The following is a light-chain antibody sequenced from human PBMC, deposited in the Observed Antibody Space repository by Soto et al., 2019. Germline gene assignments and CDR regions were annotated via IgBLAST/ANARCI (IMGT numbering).Light chain of an antibody. Sequence: DIVLTQSPGTLSLSPGERATLSCRASQIISSTYLGQYQQQPGQAPRLLIYGASSRATGIPDRFSGSGSGTDFTLTISRLEPEDFAVYYCQHYGTSLYTFGQGTKLEIK. J-gene: IGKJ2*01. V-gene: IGKV3-20*01. CDR1: QIISSTY. CDR2: GAS. CDR3: QHYGTSLYT.